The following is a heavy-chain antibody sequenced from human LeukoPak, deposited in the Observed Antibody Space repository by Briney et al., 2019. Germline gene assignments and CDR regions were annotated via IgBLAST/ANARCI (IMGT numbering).Heavy chain of an antibody. V-gene: IGHV4-34*01. CDR3: ARAARYYYGSGKTGVDY. D-gene: IGHD3-10*01. CDR2: INHSGST. Sequence: PSETLSLTCAVYGGSFSGYYWSWIRQPPGKGLEWIGDINHSGSTNYNPSLKSRVTISVDTSKNQFSLKLSSVTAADTAVYYCARAARYYYGSGKTGVDYWGQGTLVTVSS. J-gene: IGHJ4*02. CDR1: GGSFSGYY.